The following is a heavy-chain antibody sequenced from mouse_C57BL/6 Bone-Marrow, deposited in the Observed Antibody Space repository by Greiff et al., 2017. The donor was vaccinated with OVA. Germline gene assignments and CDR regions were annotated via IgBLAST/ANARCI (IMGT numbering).Heavy chain of an antibody. V-gene: IGHV10-3*01. D-gene: IGHD2-12*01. CDR3: VKGHSQEYYFDY. J-gene: IGHJ2*01. CDR1: GFTFNTYA. CDR2: IRSKSSNYAT. Sequence: EVHLVESGGGLVQPKGSLKLSCAASGFTFNTYAMHWVRQAPGKGLEWVARIRSKSSNYATYYADSVKDRFTISSDDSQSMLYLQMNNLKTEDTAMYYCVKGHSQEYYFDYWGQGTTLTVSS.